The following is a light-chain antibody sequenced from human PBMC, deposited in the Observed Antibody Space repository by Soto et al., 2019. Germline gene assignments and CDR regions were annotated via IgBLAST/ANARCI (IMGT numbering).Light chain of an antibody. CDR2: YDD. CDR3: AAWDDRLNGQV. J-gene: IGLJ2*01. Sequence: QSVLTQPPSVSEAPRQRVTISCSGSSSNIGNNAVNWYQQLPGKAPKLLIYYDDLLPSGVSDRFSGSKSGTSASLAISGLQSEDEADYYCAAWDDRLNGQVFGGGTKVPVL. V-gene: IGLV1-36*01. CDR1: SSNIGNNA.